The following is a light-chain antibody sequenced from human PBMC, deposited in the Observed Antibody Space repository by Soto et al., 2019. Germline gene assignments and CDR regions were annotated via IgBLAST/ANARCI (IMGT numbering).Light chain of an antibody. V-gene: IGKV3-15*01. CDR3: QQYNNWPPLS. CDR1: QSVNRD. Sequence: EIVMTQSPATLSVSPGERATLSCRASQSVNRDLAWYQQTPGQAPRLLIYGASSRASGVPARLSGSGYGTEFTLTINGLQFEDSAVYYCQQYNNWPPLSFGGGTRVEIK. J-gene: IGKJ4*01. CDR2: GAS.